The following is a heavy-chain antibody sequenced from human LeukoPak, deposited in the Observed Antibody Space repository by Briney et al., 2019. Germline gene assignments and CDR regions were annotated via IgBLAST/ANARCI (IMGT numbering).Heavy chain of an antibody. Sequence: SETLSLTCAVYGGSFSGYYWSWIRQPPGKGLEWIGEINYSGSTNYNPSLKSRVTISVDTSKNQFSLKLSSVTAADTAVYYCARGGLELIVATIKDGMDVWGQGTTVSVSS. J-gene: IGHJ6*02. CDR1: GGSFSGYY. V-gene: IGHV4-34*01. CDR3: ARGGLELIVATIKDGMDV. D-gene: IGHD5-12*01. CDR2: INYSGST.